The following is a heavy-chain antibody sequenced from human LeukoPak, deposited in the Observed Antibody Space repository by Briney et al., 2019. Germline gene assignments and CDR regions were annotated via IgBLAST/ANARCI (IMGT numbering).Heavy chain of an antibody. J-gene: IGHJ6*03. D-gene: IGHD3-10*01. CDR1: GFTFSSYS. Sequence: GGSLRLSCAASGFTFSSYSMNWVRQAPGKGLEWVSSISSSSSYIYYADSVKGRFTISRDNAKNSLYLKMNSLRAEDTAVYYCARDGRNYYGSGSYYYYYMDVWGKGTTVTISS. CDR2: ISSSSSYI. V-gene: IGHV3-21*01. CDR3: ARDGRNYYGSGSYYYYYMDV.